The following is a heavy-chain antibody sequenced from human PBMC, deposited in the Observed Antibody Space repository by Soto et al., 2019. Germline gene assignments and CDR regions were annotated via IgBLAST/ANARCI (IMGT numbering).Heavy chain of an antibody. V-gene: IGHV3-23*01. Sequence: GESLKISCAASGFTFSSYAMSWVRQAPGKGLEWVSAISGSGGSTYYADYVKGRFTISRNNSKTTTYLQMNSLRAEDTAIYYCAKASMVVVAATLTGDAFDIWGQGTMVTVSS. CDR1: GFTFSSYA. CDR3: AKASMVVVAATLTGDAFDI. J-gene: IGHJ3*02. CDR2: ISGSGGST. D-gene: IGHD2-15*01.